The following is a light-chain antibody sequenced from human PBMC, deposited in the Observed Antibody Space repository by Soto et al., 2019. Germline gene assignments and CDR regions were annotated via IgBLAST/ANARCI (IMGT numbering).Light chain of an antibody. CDR3: TSFTTATTLDV. Sequence: QSVLTQPASVSGSPGQSVTISCTGTSSDVGRSNYVSWYQQHPNNAPKLIIFEVSHRPTGVSNRFSGSKSGHTASLTISGLQSEEEADYLCTSFTTATTLDVFGAGTKVNV. J-gene: IGLJ1*01. CDR2: EVS. CDR1: SSDVGRSNY. V-gene: IGLV2-14*01.